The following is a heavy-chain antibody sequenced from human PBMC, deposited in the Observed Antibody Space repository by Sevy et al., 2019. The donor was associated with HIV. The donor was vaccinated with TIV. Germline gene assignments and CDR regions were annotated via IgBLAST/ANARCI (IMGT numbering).Heavy chain of an antibody. CDR1: GLRFSNYN. CDR2: ISNSSSYI. J-gene: IGHJ6*02. CDR3: ASEKEQLVLWPYYGMDV. D-gene: IGHD6-13*01. Sequence: GGSLRLSCAASGLRFSNYNMNWVRQAPGQGLEWVACISNSSSYIYYVDSVKGRFTISRDNAKNSLYLQMNSVRAEDTAVYYCASEKEQLVLWPYYGMDVWGQGTTVTVSS. V-gene: IGHV3-21*01.